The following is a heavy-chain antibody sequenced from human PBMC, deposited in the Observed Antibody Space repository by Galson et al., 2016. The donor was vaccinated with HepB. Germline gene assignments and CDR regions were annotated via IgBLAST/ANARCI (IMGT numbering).Heavy chain of an antibody. J-gene: IGHJ4*02. Sequence: SVKVSCKASGGTFNKYVISWMRQAPGQGLEWMGGIIPFFGTANYAEKFQGRVTITADESTSTAYMELSSLRSEDTAVYYCAKGGSNWFGEFDYWGQGTLVTVSS. CDR1: GGTFNKYV. V-gene: IGHV1-69*13. CDR3: AKGGSNWFGEFDY. CDR2: IIPFFGTA. D-gene: IGHD6-13*01.